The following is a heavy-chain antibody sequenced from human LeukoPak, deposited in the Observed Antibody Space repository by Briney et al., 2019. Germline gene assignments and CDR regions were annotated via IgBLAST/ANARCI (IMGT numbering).Heavy chain of an antibody. Sequence: ASVKVPCKASGYTFTSYGISWVRQAPGQGLEWMGWISAYNGNTNYAQKLQGRVTMTTDTSTSTAYTELRSLRPDDTAVYYCARVTVVTPGGFDYWGQGTLVTVSS. CDR3: ARVTVVTPGGFDY. D-gene: IGHD4-23*01. J-gene: IGHJ4*02. CDR2: ISAYNGNT. V-gene: IGHV1-18*01. CDR1: GYTFTSYG.